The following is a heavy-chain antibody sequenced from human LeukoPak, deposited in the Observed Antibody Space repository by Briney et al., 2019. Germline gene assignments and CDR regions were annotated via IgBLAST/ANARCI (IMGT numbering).Heavy chain of an antibody. CDR3: ARDLRGQPYDY. V-gene: IGHV3-21*01. J-gene: IGHJ4*02. D-gene: IGHD3-16*01. CDR1: GFTFSSYS. Sequence: GGSLRLSCVASGFTFSSYSMNWVRQAPGKGLEWVSSISSSSSYIYYADSVKGRFTISRDNAKNSLYLQMNSLRAGDTAVYYCARDLRGQPYDYWGQGTLVTISS. CDR2: ISSSSSYI.